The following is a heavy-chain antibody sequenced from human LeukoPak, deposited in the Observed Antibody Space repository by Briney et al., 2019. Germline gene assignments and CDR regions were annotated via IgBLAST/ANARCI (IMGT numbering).Heavy chain of an antibody. Sequence: GESLKISCKGSGYSFTSYWISWVRQMPGKGLEWMGRIDPSDSYTNYSPSFQGRVTISADKSISTAYLQWSSLKASDTAMYYCARQVGATHPVYYFDYWGQGTLVTVSS. J-gene: IGHJ4*02. CDR2: IDPSDSYT. V-gene: IGHV5-10-1*01. CDR3: ARQVGATHPVYYFDY. CDR1: GYSFTSYW. D-gene: IGHD1-26*01.